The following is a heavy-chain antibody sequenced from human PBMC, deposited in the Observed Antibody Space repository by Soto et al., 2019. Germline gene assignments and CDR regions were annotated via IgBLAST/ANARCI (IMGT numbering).Heavy chain of an antibody. CDR2: MYSGGST. CDR3: AREARPRGWGALDI. D-gene: IGHD6-6*01. Sequence: GGSLRLSCAASGFTVSSNYMSWVRQAPGKGLEWVSVMYSGGSTYYADSVKGRFTISRDISKNTLYLQMNSLRAEDTAVYYCAREARPRGWGALDIWGQGTMVTVSS. V-gene: IGHV3-53*01. J-gene: IGHJ3*02. CDR1: GFTVSSNY.